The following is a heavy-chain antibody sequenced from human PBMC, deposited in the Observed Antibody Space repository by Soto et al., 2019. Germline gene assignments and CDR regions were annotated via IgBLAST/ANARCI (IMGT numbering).Heavy chain of an antibody. CDR2: IYHSGST. D-gene: IGHD5-12*01. CDR1: GDSMRGGGYY. J-gene: IGHJ4*02. Sequence: PSETLSLTCSVSGDSMRGGGYYWSWIRQQPGKGLEWIRYIYHSGSTYYNPSLKSRVSISVDTSKSQFSLRLTSVTAADTAVYYCARTGYSDYDFGYWGQGTQVTVSS. V-gene: IGHV4-31*03. CDR3: ARTGYSDYDFGY.